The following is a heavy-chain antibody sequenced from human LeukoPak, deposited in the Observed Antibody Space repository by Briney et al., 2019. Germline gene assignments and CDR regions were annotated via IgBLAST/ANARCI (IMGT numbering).Heavy chain of an antibody. CDR3: ARVSYYYDSSGYYYNEQLYYFDY. V-gene: IGHV4-31*03. Sequence: SETLSLTCTVSGGSISSGGYYWSWIRQHPGKGLEWIGHIYYSGSTYYNPSLKSRVTISVDTSKNQFSLKLSSVTAADTAVYYCARVSYYYDSSGYYYNEQLYYFDYWGQGTLVTVSS. CDR1: GGSISSGGYY. J-gene: IGHJ4*02. D-gene: IGHD3-22*01. CDR2: IYYSGST.